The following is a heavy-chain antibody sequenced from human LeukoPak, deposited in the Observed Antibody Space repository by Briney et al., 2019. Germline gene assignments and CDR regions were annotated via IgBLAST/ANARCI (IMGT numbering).Heavy chain of an antibody. D-gene: IGHD3-10*01. V-gene: IGHV1-8*03. CDR1: GYTFTSYD. CDR3: ARSGFRIWSSGSHNWFDP. CDR2: MNPNSGNT. J-gene: IGHJ5*02. Sequence: ASVKVSCKASGYTFTSYDINWVRQATGQGLEWMGWMNPNSGNTGYAQKFQGRVTITRNTSISTAYMELSSLRSEDTAVYYCARSGFRIWSSGSHNWFDPWGQGTLVTVSS.